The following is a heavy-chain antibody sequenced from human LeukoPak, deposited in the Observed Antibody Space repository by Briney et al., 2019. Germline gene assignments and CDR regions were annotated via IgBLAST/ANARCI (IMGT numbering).Heavy chain of an antibody. CDR2: INPNSGGT. Sequence: GASVKVSCKASGYTFTGCYMHWVRQAPGQGLEWMGWINPNSGGTNYAQKFQGRVTMTRDTSISTAYMELSRLRSDDTAVYYCARGPHSSPYNWFDPWGQGTLVTVSS. CDR1: GYTFTGCY. CDR3: ARGPHSSPYNWFDP. V-gene: IGHV1-2*02. J-gene: IGHJ5*02. D-gene: IGHD6-6*01.